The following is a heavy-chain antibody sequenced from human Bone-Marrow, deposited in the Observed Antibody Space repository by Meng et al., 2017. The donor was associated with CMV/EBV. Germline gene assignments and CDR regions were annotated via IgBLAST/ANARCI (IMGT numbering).Heavy chain of an antibody. CDR3: TRLLDAMDV. CDR2: IRREGRNNDAT. V-gene: IGHV3-73*01. Sequence: GESLKISCAASGFIFTGSAIHWVRLASGKGLEWVGRIRREGRNNDATAYAASVTGRFTISRDDSKNTAYLQMNSLKTEDTAVYYCTRLLDAMDVWGQGTTVNVSS. J-gene: IGHJ6*02. CDR1: GFIFTGSA.